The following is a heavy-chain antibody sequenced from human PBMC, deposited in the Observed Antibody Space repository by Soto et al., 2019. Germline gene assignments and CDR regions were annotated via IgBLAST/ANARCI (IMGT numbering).Heavy chain of an antibody. Sequence: GGSLRLSCAASGFTLSSYGMHWVRQAPGKGLEWVAVIWYDGSNKYYADSVKGRFTISRDNSKNTLYLQMNSLRAEDTAVYYCARDMAVTSYYYYMDVWGKGTMVTVSS. J-gene: IGHJ6*03. D-gene: IGHD4-4*01. CDR1: GFTLSSYG. CDR2: IWYDGSNK. V-gene: IGHV3-33*01. CDR3: ARDMAVTSYYYYMDV.